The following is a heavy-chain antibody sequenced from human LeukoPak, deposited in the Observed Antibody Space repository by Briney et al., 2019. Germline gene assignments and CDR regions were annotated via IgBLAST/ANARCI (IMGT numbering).Heavy chain of an antibody. D-gene: IGHD3-10*01. CDR1: GFTFGSYG. CDR3: AKEMGSSQPFDY. Sequence: GGSLRLSCGASGFTFGSYGLGWVRHAPGKGLEWVSAISASGSNTYYADPVKGRFTISRDNSKNTLYLQMNSPRAADTALYCCAKEMGSSQPFDYWGQGTLVTVSS. J-gene: IGHJ4*02. CDR2: ISASGSNT. V-gene: IGHV3-23*01.